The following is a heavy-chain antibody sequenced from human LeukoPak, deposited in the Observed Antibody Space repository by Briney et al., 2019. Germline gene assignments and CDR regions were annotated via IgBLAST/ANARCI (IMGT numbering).Heavy chain of an antibody. D-gene: IGHD2-2*01. V-gene: IGHV1-58*02. Sequence: SVKVSCKASGFTFTSSAMQWVRQARGQGLEWIGWIVVGSGNTNYAQKFQERVTITRDMSTSTAYMELSSLRSEDTAVYYCAADLLRYCSSTSCYDPGYYGMDVWGQGTTVTVSS. CDR1: GFTFTSSA. J-gene: IGHJ6*02. CDR3: AADLLRYCSSTSCYDPGYYGMDV. CDR2: IVVGSGNT.